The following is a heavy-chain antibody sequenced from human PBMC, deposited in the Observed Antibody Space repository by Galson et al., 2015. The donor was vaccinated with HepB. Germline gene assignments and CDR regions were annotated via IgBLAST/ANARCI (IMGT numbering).Heavy chain of an antibody. D-gene: IGHD6-13*01. V-gene: IGHV3-66*01. CDR2: IYSGGTT. J-gene: IGHJ4*02. CDR1: GFTVSSNY. Sequence: SLRLSCAASGFTVSSNYMSWVRQAPGKGLEWVSVIYSGGTTYYADSAKGRFTISRDNSKNTLYLQMNSLRAEDTAVYYCARPHSSSWAFDYWGQGTLVTVSS. CDR3: ARPHSSSWAFDY.